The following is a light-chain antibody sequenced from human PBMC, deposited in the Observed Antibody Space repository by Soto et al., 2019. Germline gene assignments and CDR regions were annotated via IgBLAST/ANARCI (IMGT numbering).Light chain of an antibody. CDR3: QQSFRTPFT. J-gene: IGKJ3*01. V-gene: IGKV1-39*01. Sequence: DIQMTQSPSSLSASVGDRVNITCRARQSISSYLNWYQQKPGKAPKLLVYAASRLQSGVPSRFGGTGSGTDVTLTISSLQPEDFATYYCQQSFRTPFTFGPGNKLDIK. CDR2: AAS. CDR1: QSISSY.